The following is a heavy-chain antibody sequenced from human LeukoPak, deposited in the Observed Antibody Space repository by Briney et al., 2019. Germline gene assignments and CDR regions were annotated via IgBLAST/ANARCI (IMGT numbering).Heavy chain of an antibody. V-gene: IGHV4-59*01. CDR2: IYYSGST. Sequence: SETLSLTCTVSGGSISSYYWSWIRQPPGKGLEWVGYIYYSGSTNYNPSLKSRVTISVDTSKNQFSLKLSSVTAADTAVYYCASYEYSSSSVVYWGQGTLVTVSS. CDR3: ASYEYSSSSVVY. CDR1: GGSISSYY. J-gene: IGHJ4*02. D-gene: IGHD6-6*01.